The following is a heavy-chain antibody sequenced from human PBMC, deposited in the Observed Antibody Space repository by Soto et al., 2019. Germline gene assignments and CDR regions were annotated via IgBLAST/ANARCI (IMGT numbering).Heavy chain of an antibody. J-gene: IGHJ6*02. CDR2: IWYDRGNK. CDR1: GCTFSSYG. Sequence: PGVSLRLSCAASGCTFSSYGRHWVRQTPGKGLEWVAVIWYDRGNKYYADSVKGRFTISRDNSKNTLYLQMNSLRAEDTAVYYCARDGSRHIYYYYGMDVWGQGTRVIVYS. V-gene: IGHV3-33*01. CDR3: ARDGSRHIYYYYGMDV. D-gene: IGHD1-26*01.